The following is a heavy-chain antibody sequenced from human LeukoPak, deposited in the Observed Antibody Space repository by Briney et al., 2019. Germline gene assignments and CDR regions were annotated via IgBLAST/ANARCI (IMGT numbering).Heavy chain of an antibody. Sequence: PGGSLRLSCAASGFTFSSYWMHWVRQAPGRGLVWVSRINSDGSSTSYADSVKGRFTISRDNAKNSLYLQMNSLRAEDTAVYYCARVVWSGYYSHYMDVWGKGTTVTVTS. CDR1: GFTFSSYW. CDR3: ARVVWSGYYSHYMDV. D-gene: IGHD3-3*01. J-gene: IGHJ6*03. V-gene: IGHV3-74*01. CDR2: INSDGSST.